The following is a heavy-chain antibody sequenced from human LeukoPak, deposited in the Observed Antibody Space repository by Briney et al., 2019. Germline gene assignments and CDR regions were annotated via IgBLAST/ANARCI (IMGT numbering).Heavy chain of an antibody. Sequence: SETLSLTCAVSGYSISSGYYWGWIRQPPGKGLEWIGSIYQSGSSYYNPSLKSRVTMSVDTSKNQFSLKLNSVTAADTAVYYCARRGPYSGYRFSWFDPWGQGILVTVSS. V-gene: IGHV4-38-2*01. CDR3: ARRGPYSGYRFSWFDP. CDR1: GYSISSGYY. D-gene: IGHD5-12*01. J-gene: IGHJ5*02. CDR2: IYQSGSS.